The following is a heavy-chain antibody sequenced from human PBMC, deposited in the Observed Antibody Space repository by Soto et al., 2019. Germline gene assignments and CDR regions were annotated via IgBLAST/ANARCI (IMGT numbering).Heavy chain of an antibody. CDR3: AKEVTSGSYSHYYYGLDV. Sequence: EVQLLESGGGLVQPGGSLTLSCAASGFTLSSYAMSWVRQAPGKGLEWVSAISGSGNRTFHADSVKGRFTISRDNAKNALYLQMNSLRVEDTAVYYCAKEVTSGSYSHYYYGLDVWGQGTMVTVSS. V-gene: IGHV3-23*01. CDR2: ISGSGNRT. D-gene: IGHD1-26*01. CDR1: GFTLSSYA. J-gene: IGHJ6*02.